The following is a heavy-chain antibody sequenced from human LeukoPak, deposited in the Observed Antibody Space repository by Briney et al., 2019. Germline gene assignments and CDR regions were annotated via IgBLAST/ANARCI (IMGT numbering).Heavy chain of an antibody. J-gene: IGHJ6*02. Sequence: GGSLRLSCAASGFTVSSNYMSWVRQAPGKGLEWVSVIYSGGSTYYADSVKGRFTISRDNSKNMLYLQMNSLRAEDTAVYYCARVNRMVRGVNTHYYYYYGMDVWGQGTTVTVSS. CDR1: GFTVSSNY. D-gene: IGHD3-10*01. CDR2: IYSGGST. CDR3: ARVNRMVRGVNTHYYYYYGMDV. V-gene: IGHV3-66*01.